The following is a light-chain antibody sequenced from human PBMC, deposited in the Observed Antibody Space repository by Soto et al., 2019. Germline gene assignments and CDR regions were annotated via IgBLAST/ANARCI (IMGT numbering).Light chain of an antibody. CDR3: CSYAGGYSYV. CDR2: DVS. J-gene: IGLJ1*01. Sequence: QSALTQPRSVSGSPGQSVTISCTGTSSDVGGHNYVSWYQQHPGKAPKLMISDVSRRPSGVPDRFSGSKSGNTASLTISGLQAEDEADYYCCSYAGGYSYVFGTGTKVTV. V-gene: IGLV2-11*01. CDR1: SSDVGGHNY.